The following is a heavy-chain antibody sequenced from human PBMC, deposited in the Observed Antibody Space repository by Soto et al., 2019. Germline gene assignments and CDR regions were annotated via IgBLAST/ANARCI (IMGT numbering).Heavy chain of an antibody. CDR3: AKDSSASDSLPFDY. V-gene: IGHV3-23*01. CDR1: GFTFSSYA. Sequence: PGGSLRLSCAASGFTFSSYAMSWVRQAPGKGLEWVSSISGSGRIVYYADSVKGRFTISRDNSKNTLYLQMNSLRADDTAVYFCAKDSSASDSLPFDYWGQGTLVTVSS. D-gene: IGHD5-12*01. J-gene: IGHJ4*02. CDR2: ISGSGRIV.